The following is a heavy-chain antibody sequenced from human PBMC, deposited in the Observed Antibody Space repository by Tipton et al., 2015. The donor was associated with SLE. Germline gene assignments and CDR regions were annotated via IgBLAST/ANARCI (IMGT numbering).Heavy chain of an antibody. J-gene: IGHJ4*02. CDR1: GGSISSGGYF. CDR3: ARGVAAEYYFDS. Sequence: TLSLTCTVSGGSISSGGYFWNWIRQHPGRGLEWIGYSYYSGNTYYNPSLKSRVSMSVDTSTNQFSLKLDSVTAADTAVFYCARGVAAEYYFDSWGQGTLVTVSS. D-gene: IGHD2-15*01. V-gene: IGHV4-31*03. CDR2: SYYSGNT.